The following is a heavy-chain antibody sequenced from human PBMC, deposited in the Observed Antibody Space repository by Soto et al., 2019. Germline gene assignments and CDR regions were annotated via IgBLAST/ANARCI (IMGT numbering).Heavy chain of an antibody. CDR1: GGSISSYY. CDR3: ARTKHYYDSSDFDY. CDR2: IYYSGST. Sequence: SETLSLTCTVSGGSISSYYWSWIRQPPGKGLEWIGYIYYSGSTNYNPSLKSRVTISVDTSKNQFSLKLSSVTAADTAVYYCARTKHYYDSSDFDYWGQGTLVTVSS. V-gene: IGHV4-59*01. D-gene: IGHD3-22*01. J-gene: IGHJ4*02.